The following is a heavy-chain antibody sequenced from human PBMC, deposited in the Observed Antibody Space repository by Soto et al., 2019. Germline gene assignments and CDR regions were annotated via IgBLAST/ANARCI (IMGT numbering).Heavy chain of an antibody. V-gene: IGHV1-69*01. CDR3: ASGASRWYPYFFDS. Sequence: QAQVVQSGAEVRKPGSSVKLSCKASEGTFNSYAIAWVRQAPGQGLEWMGGIIPYYNTLNYAQKFQDRVTITADDSTNTVYMEMSSLRSDDTAVYFCASGASRWYPYFFDSWAQGTLVTVSS. CDR2: IIPYYNTL. CDR1: EGTFNSYA. J-gene: IGHJ4*02. D-gene: IGHD6-13*01.